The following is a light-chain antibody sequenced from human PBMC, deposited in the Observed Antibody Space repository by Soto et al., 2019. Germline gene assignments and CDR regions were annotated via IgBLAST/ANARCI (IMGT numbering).Light chain of an antibody. CDR3: AAWDDSLSGPV. CDR2: NNN. J-gene: IGLJ3*02. V-gene: IGLV1-44*01. CDR1: RASIGSNT. Sequence: QSVLTQPPSVSGTPGQRVTISCSGSRASIGSNTVTWYQHLPGAAPKLLVYNNNQRPSGVPDRFSGSKSDTSASLAISGLQFEDEAVYYCAAWDDSLSGPVFGGGTQLTVL.